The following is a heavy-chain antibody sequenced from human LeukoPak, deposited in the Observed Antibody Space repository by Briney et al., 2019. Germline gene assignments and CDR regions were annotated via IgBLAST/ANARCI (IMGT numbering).Heavy chain of an antibody. CDR3: ASRSSDSSGYYQNYWYFDL. D-gene: IGHD3-22*01. V-gene: IGHV4-30-4*08. Sequence: PSQTLSLTCTVSGGSISSGDYYWSWIRQPPGKGLEWIGYIYYSGSTYYNPSLKSRVTISVDTSKNQFSLKLSSVTAAGTAVYYCASRSSDSSGYYQNYWYFDLWGRGTLVTVSS. J-gene: IGHJ2*01. CDR1: GGSISSGDYY. CDR2: IYYSGST.